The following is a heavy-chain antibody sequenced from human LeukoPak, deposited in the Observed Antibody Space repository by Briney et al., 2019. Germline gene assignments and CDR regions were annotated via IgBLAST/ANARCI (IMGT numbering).Heavy chain of an antibody. V-gene: IGHV3-7*01. J-gene: IGHJ5*02. CDR2: IKQDGSEK. Sequence: GGSLRLSCAASGFTFSSYWMSWVRQAPGKGLEWVGNIKQDGSEKYYVGSVKGRFTISRDNAKNSLYLQMNSLRAEDTAVYYCASLGITGTHDNWFDPWGQGTLVTVSS. D-gene: IGHD1-20*01. CDR1: GFTFSSYW. CDR3: ASLGITGTHDNWFDP.